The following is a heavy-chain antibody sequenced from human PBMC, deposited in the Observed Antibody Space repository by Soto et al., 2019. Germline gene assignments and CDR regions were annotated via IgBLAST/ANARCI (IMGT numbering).Heavy chain of an antibody. Sequence: PSETLSLTCTVSGGSISSGDYYWSWIRQPPGKGLEWIGYIYYSGSTYYNPSLKSRVTISVDTSKNQFSLKLSSVTAADTAVYYCARSLRGVEDASDIWGQGTMVTVSS. D-gene: IGHD4-17*01. V-gene: IGHV4-30-4*01. J-gene: IGHJ3*02. CDR1: GGSISSGDYY. CDR2: IYYSGST. CDR3: ARSLRGVEDASDI.